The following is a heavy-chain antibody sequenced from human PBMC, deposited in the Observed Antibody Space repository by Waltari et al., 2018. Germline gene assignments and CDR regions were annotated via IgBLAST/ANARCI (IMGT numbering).Heavy chain of an antibody. J-gene: IGHJ3*02. CDR1: GGSISSKNW. Sequence: QVQLQESGPGLVKPSGTLSLTCAVSGGSISSKNWWSWVRQPPGKGLEWIGEIYHIGRTNYHPSLKSRVTISVEESKNHFSVKVSSVTAADTAVYYCARGDDYGDLDAFDIWGQGTMVTVSS. D-gene: IGHD4-17*01. CDR2: IYHIGRT. CDR3: ARGDDYGDLDAFDI. V-gene: IGHV4-4*02.